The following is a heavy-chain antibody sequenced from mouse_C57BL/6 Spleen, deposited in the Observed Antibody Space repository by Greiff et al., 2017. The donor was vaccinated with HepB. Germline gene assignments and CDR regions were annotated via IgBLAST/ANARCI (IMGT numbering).Heavy chain of an antibody. Sequence: VQLQQSGPELVKPGASVKISCKASGYAFSSSWMNWVKQRPGKGLEWIGRIYPGDGDTNYNGKFKGKATLTADKSSSTAYMQLSSLTSEDSAVYCCAREIPSGSSYYFGYWGQGTTLTVSS. V-gene: IGHV1-82*01. CDR2: IYPGDGDT. CDR1: GYAFSSSW. J-gene: IGHJ2*01. CDR3: AREIPSGSSYYFGY. D-gene: IGHD1-1*01.